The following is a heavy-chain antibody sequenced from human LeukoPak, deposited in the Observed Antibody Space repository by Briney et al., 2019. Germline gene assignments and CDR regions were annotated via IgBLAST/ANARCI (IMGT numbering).Heavy chain of an antibody. V-gene: IGHV4-4*07. CDR2: FYTSGST. Sequence: SETLSLTCIVSDGSINSYAWNWIRQPAGKGLEWIGRFYTSGSTNYNPSLKSRVTMSVNTSKSQFSLTLNSVTAADTAVYYCARDGRLGDWNYFDYWGQGTQVTVSS. J-gene: IGHJ4*02. CDR3: ARDGRLGDWNYFDY. D-gene: IGHD2-21*02. CDR1: DGSINSYA.